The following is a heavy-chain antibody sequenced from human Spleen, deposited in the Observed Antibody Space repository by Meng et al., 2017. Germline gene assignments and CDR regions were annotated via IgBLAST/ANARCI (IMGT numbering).Heavy chain of an antibody. Sequence: QPQLQELGPGLVKPSEALSLTVSVSGGSISTSGYYWGWIRQSPGKGLEWIGSIGHSGFTYYTPSLKSRVAVSLDTSKSQFSLMLTSVTAADTAVYYCVRSSAWVRTGFDPWGQGTLVTVSS. CDR3: VRSSAWVRTGFDP. CDR2: IGHSGFT. CDR1: GGSISTSGYY. V-gene: IGHV4-39*01. D-gene: IGHD6-19*01. J-gene: IGHJ5*02.